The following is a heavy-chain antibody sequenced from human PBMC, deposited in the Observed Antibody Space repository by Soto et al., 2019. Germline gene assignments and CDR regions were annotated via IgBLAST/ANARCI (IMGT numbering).Heavy chain of an antibody. Sequence: VASVKVSCKASGYTFTSYGITWVRQAPAQGLEWMGWISTYSGYTDYAQALQGRVTMTTDTSTRTAYMELRSLRSDDTAVYYCVSGSDFDYWGQGTLVTVSS. CDR3: VSGSDFDY. CDR2: ISTYSGYT. J-gene: IGHJ4*02. V-gene: IGHV1-18*01. CDR1: GYTFTSYG.